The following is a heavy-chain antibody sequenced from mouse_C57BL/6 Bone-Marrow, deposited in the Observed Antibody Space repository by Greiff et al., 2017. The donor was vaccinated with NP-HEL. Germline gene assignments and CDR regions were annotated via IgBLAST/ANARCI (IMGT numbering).Heavy chain of an antibody. CDR3: TRITTVEDY. Sequence: VQLKESGAELVRPGASVKLSCTASGFNIKDDYMHWVKQRPEQGLEWIGWIDPENGDTEYASKFQGKATITADTSSNTAYLQLSSLTSEATAVYYCTRITTVEDYWGQGTTLTVSS. D-gene: IGHD1-1*01. CDR1: GFNIKDDY. J-gene: IGHJ2*01. CDR2: IDPENGDT. V-gene: IGHV14-4*01.